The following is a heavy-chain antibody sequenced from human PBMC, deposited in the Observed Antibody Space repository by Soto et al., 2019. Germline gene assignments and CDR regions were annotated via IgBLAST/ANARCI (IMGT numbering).Heavy chain of an antibody. J-gene: IGHJ5*02. CDR3: ATRITVFGLLIPPFDP. V-gene: IGHV4-34*01. CDR1: GGSVNGYY. D-gene: IGHD3-3*01. Sequence: PSETLSLTCAVYGGSVNGYYWNWIRQPPGKGLEWIGEINHTGGTHYNPSLKSRGTMSVDTSKNQFSLRLSSVTAADTAIYYCATRITVFGLLIPPFDPRGQGTQVTVSS. CDR2: INHTGGT.